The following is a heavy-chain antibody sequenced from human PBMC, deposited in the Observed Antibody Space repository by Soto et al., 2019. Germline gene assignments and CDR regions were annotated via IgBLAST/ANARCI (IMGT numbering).Heavy chain of an antibody. CDR2: IYYSGST. J-gene: IGHJ4*02. CDR3: ARAGAATLSDY. V-gene: IGHV4-59*01. CDR1: GGSISNYY. Sequence: PSETLSLTCTVSGGSISNYYWSWIRQPPGKGLEWIGYIYYSGSTNYNPSLKSRVTISVDTSKNQFSLKLSSVTAADTAVYYCARAGAATLSDYWGQG. D-gene: IGHD2-15*01.